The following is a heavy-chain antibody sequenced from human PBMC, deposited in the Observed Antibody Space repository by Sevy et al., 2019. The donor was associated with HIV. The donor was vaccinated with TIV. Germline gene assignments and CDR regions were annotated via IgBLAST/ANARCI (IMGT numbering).Heavy chain of an antibody. D-gene: IGHD4-17*01. CDR1: GFTFSSYA. CDR3: ARETGNGDHAGGASDI. CDR2: ISYDGSNK. V-gene: IGHV3-30-3*01. J-gene: IGHJ3*02. Sequence: GGSLRLSCAASGFTFSSYAMHWVRQAPGKGLEWVAVISYDGSNKYYADSVKGRFTISRDNSKNTLYLQMNSLRAEDTALYYCARETGNGDHAGGASDIRGQGTMVTVSS.